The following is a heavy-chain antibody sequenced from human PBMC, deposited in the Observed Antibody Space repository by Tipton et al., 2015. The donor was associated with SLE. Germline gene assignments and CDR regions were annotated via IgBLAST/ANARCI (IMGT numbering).Heavy chain of an antibody. CDR3: ARHIDCINHRCYSPWFDP. J-gene: IGHJ5*02. Sequence: TLSLTCAVYGGSFSGYYWSWIRQPPGKGLEWIGEINHSGSTNYNPSLRSRVTMSVDTSKNQFSLKVISVTAADTAMYYCARHIDCINHRCYSPWFDPWGQGTLVTVSS. CDR1: GGSFSGYY. CDR2: INHSGST. D-gene: IGHD2-15*01. V-gene: IGHV4-34*01.